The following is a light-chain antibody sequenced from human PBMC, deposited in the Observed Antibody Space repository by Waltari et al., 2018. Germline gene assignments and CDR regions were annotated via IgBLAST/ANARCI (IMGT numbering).Light chain of an antibody. CDR1: RIYAESYNI. CDR2: EVN. V-gene: IGLV2-23*02. Sequence: QSALTQPASVSGSPGPSITLPCTRRRIYAESYNIVPWYQQNPVKAPKLIIHEVNKRPSGVSYRFSGSKSGNTASLTISGLQADDEADYYCCSYAGTSIYVFGTGTKVTV. J-gene: IGLJ1*01. CDR3: CSYAGTSIYV.